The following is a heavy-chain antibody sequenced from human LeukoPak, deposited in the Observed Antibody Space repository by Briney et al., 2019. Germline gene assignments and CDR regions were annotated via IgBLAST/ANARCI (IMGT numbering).Heavy chain of an antibody. D-gene: IGHD1-26*01. CDR3: ARDYRLTQIQY. CDR2: IYYTGST. J-gene: IGHJ1*01. Sequence: AETLSLTCTVSGGSISSSSYYWAWIRQPPGKGLEWIGSIYYTGSTYYNPSLKSRVTISVDTSKNQFSLRLSSVTAADTAVYYCARDYRLTQIQYWGQGTLVTVSS. CDR1: GGSISSSSYY. V-gene: IGHV4-39*07.